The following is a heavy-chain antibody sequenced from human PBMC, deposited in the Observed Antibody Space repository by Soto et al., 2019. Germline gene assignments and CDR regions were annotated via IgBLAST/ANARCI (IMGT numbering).Heavy chain of an antibody. J-gene: IGHJ4*02. Sequence: EVQLVESGGGLVKPGGSLRLSCAASGFTFRSYSMNWVRQAPGKGLEWVSSISSSSSYIYYADSVKGRFTISRDNAKNSLYLQMNSRRAEDTAVYYCATCKTAPLGYWGQGTLVTVSS. CDR2: ISSSSSYI. D-gene: IGHD3-16*01. CDR3: ATCKTAPLGY. V-gene: IGHV3-21*01. CDR1: GFTFRSYS.